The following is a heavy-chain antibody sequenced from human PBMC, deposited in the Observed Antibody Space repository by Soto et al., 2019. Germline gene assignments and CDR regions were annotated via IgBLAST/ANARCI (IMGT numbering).Heavy chain of an antibody. Sequence: PSETLSLTCTVSGGSISNSGYYWGWVRQPPGKGLEWIGSVYYSGGTYYNPSLKSRVNISVDTSKNQFSLKLNSVTAADTAVYYCARHYGSFDPWGQGTLVTVSS. CDR2: VYYSGGT. V-gene: IGHV4-39*01. CDR3: ARHYGSFDP. CDR1: GGSISNSGYY. J-gene: IGHJ5*02. D-gene: IGHD6-19*01.